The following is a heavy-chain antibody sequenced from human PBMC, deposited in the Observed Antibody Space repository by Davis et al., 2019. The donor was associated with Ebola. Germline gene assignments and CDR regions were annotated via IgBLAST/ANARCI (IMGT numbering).Heavy chain of an antibody. D-gene: IGHD3-3*01. CDR1: RCAFLHSD. CDR2: VIPLDDMA. Sequence: SSVPVPRLASRCAFLHSDTSRLRQPRGQGREWMGRVIPLDDMANYAQKFQGRVTITADKSSSTVYMEMSSLKSEDTAVYYCARDYQSGYLILWGQGTLVTVSS. J-gene: IGHJ4*02. CDR3: ARDYQSGYLIL. V-gene: IGHV1-69*10.